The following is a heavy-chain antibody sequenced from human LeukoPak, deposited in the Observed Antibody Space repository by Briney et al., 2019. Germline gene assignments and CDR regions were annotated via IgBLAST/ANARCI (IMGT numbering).Heavy chain of an antibody. D-gene: IGHD2-21*01. CDR2: MNPNSGNT. J-gene: IGHJ5*02. CDR3: ARAPEYCGGDCYSSWFGP. Sequence: GASVKVSCKASGYTFTSYDINWVRQATGQGLEWMGWMNPNSGNTGYAQKFQGRVTITRNTSISTAYMELSSLRSEDTAVYYCARAPEYCGGDCYSSWFGPWGQGTLVTVSS. V-gene: IGHV1-8*03. CDR1: GYTFTSYD.